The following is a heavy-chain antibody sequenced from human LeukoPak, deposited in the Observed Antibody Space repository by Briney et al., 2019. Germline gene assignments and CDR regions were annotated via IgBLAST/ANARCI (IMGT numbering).Heavy chain of an antibody. J-gene: IGHJ4*02. Sequence: ASVKVSCKASGGTFSSYAISWVRQAPEQGLEWMGRIIPILGIANYAQKFQGRVTMTRDTSTSTVYMELSSLRSEDTAVYYCARVGYYDSSGYYTFDYWGQGTLVTVSS. CDR2: IIPILGIA. CDR1: GGTFSSYA. V-gene: IGHV1-69*04. D-gene: IGHD3-22*01. CDR3: ARVGYYDSSGYYTFDY.